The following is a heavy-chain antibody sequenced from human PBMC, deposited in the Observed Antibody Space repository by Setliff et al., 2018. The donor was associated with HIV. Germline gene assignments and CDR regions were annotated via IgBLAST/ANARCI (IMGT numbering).Heavy chain of an antibody. D-gene: IGHD3-10*01. Sequence: GGSLRLSCAASGFTFTAHGMHWVRLAPGKGLEWVANIDRDGSETNYVDSVKGRFTIFRDNAKSSMYLQMNSLRVEDTAIYYCARKFRPGHGVDVWGQGTTVTVSS. J-gene: IGHJ6*02. V-gene: IGHV3-7*01. CDR3: ARKFRPGHGVDV. CDR1: GFTFTAHG. CDR2: IDRDGSET.